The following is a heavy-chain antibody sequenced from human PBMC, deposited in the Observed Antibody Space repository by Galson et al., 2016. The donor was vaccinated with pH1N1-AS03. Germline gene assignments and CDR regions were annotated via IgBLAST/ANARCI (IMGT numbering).Heavy chain of an antibody. CDR2: IDPSGGPT. CDR3: ARRYYFDY. Sequence: SVKVSCKASGYTLTRYYMHWVRQAPGQGLEWMGIIDPSGGPTTYAPKFQGRITITTDTSTITVYMELVSLRSEDTAVYYCARRYYFDYWGQGTLVTVSS. V-gene: IGHV1-46*01. D-gene: IGHD3-16*02. CDR1: GYTLTRYY. J-gene: IGHJ4*02.